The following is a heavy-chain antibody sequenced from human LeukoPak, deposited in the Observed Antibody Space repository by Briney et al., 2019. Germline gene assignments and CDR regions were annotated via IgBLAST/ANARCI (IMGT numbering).Heavy chain of an antibody. V-gene: IGHV4-34*01. CDR3: ASRPLDTAMALYYFDY. J-gene: IGHJ4*02. CDR1: GGSFSGYY. CDR2: INHSGST. Sequence: SETLSLTCAVYGGSFSGYYWSWIRQPPGKGLEWIGEINHSGSTNYNPSLKSRVTISVDTSKNQFSLKPSSVTAADTAVYYCASRPLDTAMALYYFDYWGQGTLVTVSS. D-gene: IGHD5-18*01.